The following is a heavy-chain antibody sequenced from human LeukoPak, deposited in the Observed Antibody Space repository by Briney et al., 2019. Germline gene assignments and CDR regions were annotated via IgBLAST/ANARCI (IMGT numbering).Heavy chain of an antibody. D-gene: IGHD2-15*01. CDR1: GFTFSSYS. Sequence: GGSPRLSCAASGFTFSSYSMNWVRQAPGKGLEWVSSISSSSSYIYYADSVKGRFTISRDNAKNSLYLQMNSLRAEDTAVYYCAATRKGVVAATTHWGQGTLVTVSS. V-gene: IGHV3-21*01. CDR2: ISSSSSYI. J-gene: IGHJ4*02. CDR3: AATRKGVVAATTH.